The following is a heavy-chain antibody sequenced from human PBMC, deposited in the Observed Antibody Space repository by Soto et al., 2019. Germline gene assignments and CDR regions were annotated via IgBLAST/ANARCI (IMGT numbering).Heavy chain of an antibody. D-gene: IGHD3-10*01. J-gene: IGHJ4*02. CDR2: ISAYNGNT. CDR1: GDTFTSYG. V-gene: IGHV1-18*01. CDR3: ARGPSHYYGTVPNFYY. Sequence: ASVKVACKASGDTFTSYGISWVRQAPGQGLEWMGWISAYNGNTNYAQKLQGRVTMTTDTSTSTAYMELRSLRSDDTAVYYCARGPSHYYGTVPNFYYWGQGTLVTVSS.